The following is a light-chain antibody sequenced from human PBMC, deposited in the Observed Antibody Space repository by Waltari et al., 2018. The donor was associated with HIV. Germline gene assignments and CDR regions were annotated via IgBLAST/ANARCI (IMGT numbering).Light chain of an antibody. Sequence: DIQMTQSPSTLSASVGDRVTITCRASQSIGRWLAWYQQKPGKAPKLLIYKASSLESGFPSSFSGSGSGTEFTLTISSLQPDDCATYYCLQYNSLPWTFGQGTKVEIK. CDR2: KAS. CDR3: LQYNSLPWT. J-gene: IGKJ1*01. V-gene: IGKV1-5*03. CDR1: QSIGRW.